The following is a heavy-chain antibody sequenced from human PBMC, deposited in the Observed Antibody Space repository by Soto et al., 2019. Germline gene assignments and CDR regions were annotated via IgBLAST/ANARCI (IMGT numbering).Heavy chain of an antibody. D-gene: IGHD3-10*01. CDR3: ARDLTRGVRGAGLGY. J-gene: IGHJ4*01. V-gene: IGHV4-31*03. CDR1: GGTISSGDYY. CDR2: IYYSGIT. Sequence: PSETLSLTCTVSGGTISSGDYYWSWIGHHPGKGLEWIGYIYYSGITYYNPSLKSRVIISVDTSNNQFSQKLSSVTAADTAEYYCARDLTRGVRGAGLGYWGQGTLGNVSS.